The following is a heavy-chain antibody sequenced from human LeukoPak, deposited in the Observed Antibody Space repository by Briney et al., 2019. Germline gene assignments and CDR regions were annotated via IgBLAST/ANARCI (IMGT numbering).Heavy chain of an antibody. CDR1: GWTFSGYA. CDR2: IKRGGGST. CDR3: ASRSSSSVAVQTRDAFEI. D-gene: IGHD6-6*01. V-gene: IGHV3-23*01. Sequence: GGALRVSCVPSGWTFSGYAMHWVGQAPGRGREGVCVIKRGGGSTVYAEPVQRRFTIAWHNAKNSPYLHMNSLRAEYTPVYCRASRSSSSVAVQTRDAFEIWGQGTTVT. J-gene: IGHJ3*02.